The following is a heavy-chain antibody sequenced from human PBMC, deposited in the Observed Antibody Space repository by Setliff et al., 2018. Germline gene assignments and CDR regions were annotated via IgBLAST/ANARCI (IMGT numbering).Heavy chain of an antibody. Sequence: SETLSLTCTVSGDSINENHWTWIRQPPGKGLEWIGAINHSGSTNYNPSLKSRVTISVDTSKNQFSLKLSAVTAADTAVYYCARGDYYDSSAYSPDTFDIWGQGTMVTVSS. J-gene: IGHJ3*02. CDR1: GDSINENH. D-gene: IGHD3-22*01. CDR2: INHSGST. CDR3: ARGDYYDSSAYSPDTFDI. V-gene: IGHV4-34*01.